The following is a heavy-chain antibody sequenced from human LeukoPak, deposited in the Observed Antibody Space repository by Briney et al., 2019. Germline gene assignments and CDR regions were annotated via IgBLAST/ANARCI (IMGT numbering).Heavy chain of an antibody. CDR2: IYYSGST. J-gene: IGHJ4*02. D-gene: IGHD1-1*01. CDR1: GGSISSYY. Sequence: SETLSLTCTVSGGSISSYYWSWIRQPPGKGLEWIGYIYYSGSTNYNPSLKSRVTISVDTSKNQFSLKLSSVTAADTAVYYCARGVYSFRTGTTFDYWGQGTLVTVSS. V-gene: IGHV4-59*12. CDR3: ARGVYSFRTGTTFDY.